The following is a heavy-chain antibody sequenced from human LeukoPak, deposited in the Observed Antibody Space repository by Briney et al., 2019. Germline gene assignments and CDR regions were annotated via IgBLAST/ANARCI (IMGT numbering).Heavy chain of an antibody. CDR3: ARDMVATGEDRDISIFGVAPRGYYYYGVDV. J-gene: IGHJ6*02. CDR2: INPDSGGT. V-gene: IGHV1-2*02. Sequence: GASVKVSCKASGYTFTDYYIQWVRQAPGQGLEWMGWINPDSGGTKSAQKFQGRVTMTRDTSIRTAYMELSRLRSDDTAVYYCARDMVATGEDRDISIFGVAPRGYYYYGVDVWGQGTTVTVSS. D-gene: IGHD3-3*01. CDR1: GYTFTDYY.